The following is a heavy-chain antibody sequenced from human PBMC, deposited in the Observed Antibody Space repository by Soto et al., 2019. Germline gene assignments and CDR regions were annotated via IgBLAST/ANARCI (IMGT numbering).Heavy chain of an antibody. CDR1: GYTFTSYG. Sequence: QVQLVQSGAEVKKPGASVKVSCKASGYTFTSYGISWVRQAPGQGLEWMGWISAYNGNTNYAQKLQGRVTMTTDTSXXTAYMELRSLRSDDTAVYYCARAGAVVVTAIPFDYWGQGTLVTVSS. CDR2: ISAYNGNT. D-gene: IGHD2-21*02. CDR3: ARAGAVVVTAIPFDY. V-gene: IGHV1-18*01. J-gene: IGHJ4*02.